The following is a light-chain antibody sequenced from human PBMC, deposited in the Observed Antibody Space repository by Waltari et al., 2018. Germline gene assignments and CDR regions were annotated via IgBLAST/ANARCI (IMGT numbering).Light chain of an antibody. CDR2: EAT. Sequence: QSAMTQPASLSGSPGQSTTVSCAATTTDIGTYNLCSWFQQFPGQAPKLIVSEATRRPSGVSYRFSGSKSGNTASLTISGLQAEDEADYYCCSYAGGSRVIFGGGTKLTVL. CDR1: TTDIGTYNL. J-gene: IGLJ2*01. V-gene: IGLV2-23*01. CDR3: CSYAGGSRVI.